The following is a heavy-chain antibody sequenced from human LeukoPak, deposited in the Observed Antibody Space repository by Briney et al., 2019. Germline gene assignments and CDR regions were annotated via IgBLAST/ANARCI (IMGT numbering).Heavy chain of an antibody. Sequence: RASVKVSCTASGYTFTSYGISWVRQAPGQGLEWMGWISAYNGNTDYAQKLQGRVTMTTDTSTTTAYMELRSLRSDDTAMYYCARNSWGAADHWGQGTLVTVSS. V-gene: IGHV1-18*01. J-gene: IGHJ1*01. CDR1: GYTFTSYG. CDR2: ISAYNGNT. CDR3: ARNSWGAADH. D-gene: IGHD1-26*01.